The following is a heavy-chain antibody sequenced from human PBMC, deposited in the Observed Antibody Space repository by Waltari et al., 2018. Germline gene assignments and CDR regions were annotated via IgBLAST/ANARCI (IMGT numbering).Heavy chain of an antibody. CDR2: IIPILGIA. D-gene: IGHD6-19*01. V-gene: IGHV1-69*08. CDR1: GGTFSSYT. Sequence: QVQLVQSGAEVKKPGSSVTVSCKASGGTFSSYTISWVRQAPGQGLAWMGRIIPILGIANYAQKFQGRVTITADKSTSTAYMELSSLRSEDTAVYYCARDRATGQIAVAGSYNWFDPWGQGTLVTVSS. CDR3: ARDRATGQIAVAGSYNWFDP. J-gene: IGHJ5*02.